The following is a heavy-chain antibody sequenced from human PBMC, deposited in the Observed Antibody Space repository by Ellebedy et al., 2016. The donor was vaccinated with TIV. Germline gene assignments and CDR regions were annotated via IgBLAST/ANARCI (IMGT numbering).Heavy chain of an antibody. CDR3: AQDAQGYAFA. J-gene: IGHJ4*02. V-gene: IGHV3-48*04. CDR2: VSGSGKTT. Sequence: GESLKISCTASGSTFSTYSMNWVRQAPGKGLEWVSYVSGSGKTTYYTDSVKGRFTISRDNAKNSLYLHMNSLRADDTAVYYCAQDAQGYAFAWGQGTLVTVSS. D-gene: IGHD1-1*01. CDR1: GSTFSTYS.